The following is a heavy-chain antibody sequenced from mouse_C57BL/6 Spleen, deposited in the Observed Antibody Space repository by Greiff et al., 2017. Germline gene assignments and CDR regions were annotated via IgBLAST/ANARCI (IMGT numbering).Heavy chain of an antibody. J-gene: IGHJ2*01. Sequence: EVQVVESGPGLVKPSQSLSLTCSVTGYSITSGYYWNWIRQFPGNKLEWMGYISYDGSNNYNPSLKNRISITRDTSKNQFFLKLNSVTTEDTATYYCASQGYGSTPFDYWGQGTTLTVSS. CDR2: ISYDGSN. D-gene: IGHD1-1*01. V-gene: IGHV3-6*01. CDR1: GYSITSGYY. CDR3: ASQGYGSTPFDY.